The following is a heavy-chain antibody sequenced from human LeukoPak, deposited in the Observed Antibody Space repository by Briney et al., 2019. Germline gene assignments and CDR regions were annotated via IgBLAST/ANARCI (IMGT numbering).Heavy chain of an antibody. D-gene: IGHD6-13*01. J-gene: IGHJ4*02. CDR3: ARAYDSSWHNFDY. CDR2: INTDGSST. Sequence: QSGGSLRLSCADSGFTISSYWMHWVRQVPGKGLLWVSRINTDGSSTNYADSVKGRFTISRDNAKNTLYLEMDSLRGEDTAVYYCARAYDSSWHNFDYWGQGSLVTVSS. V-gene: IGHV3-74*01. CDR1: GFTISSYW.